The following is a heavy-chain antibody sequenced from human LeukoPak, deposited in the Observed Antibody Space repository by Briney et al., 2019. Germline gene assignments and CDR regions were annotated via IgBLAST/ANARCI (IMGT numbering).Heavy chain of an antibody. V-gene: IGHV1-18*01. CDR1: GGTFISYA. D-gene: IGHD2-21*01. CDR3: ARPLNIRRLGVGAY. CDR2: ISAYNGNT. J-gene: IGHJ4*02. Sequence: ASVNVSCKASGGTFISYAISWVRQAPGQGLEWMGWISAYNGNTNYAQKLQGRVTMTTDTSTSTAYMELRSLRSDDTAVYYCARPLNIRRLGVGAYWGQGTLVTVSS.